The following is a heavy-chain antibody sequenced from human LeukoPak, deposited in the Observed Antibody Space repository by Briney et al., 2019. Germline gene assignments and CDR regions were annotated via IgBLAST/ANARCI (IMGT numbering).Heavy chain of an antibody. J-gene: IGHJ6*03. CDR2: ISGSGGST. CDR1: GFTFSRYA. Sequence: PGGSLRLSCAASGFTFSRYAMSWVRQAPGKGLEWVSAISGSGGSTYYADSVKGRFTISRDNSKNTLYLQMSSLRAEDTGVYYCAKGSDDSTGYYYRYYYYYMDVWGKGTTVTVSS. CDR3: AKGSDDSTGYYYRYYYYYMDV. D-gene: IGHD3-22*01. V-gene: IGHV3-23*01.